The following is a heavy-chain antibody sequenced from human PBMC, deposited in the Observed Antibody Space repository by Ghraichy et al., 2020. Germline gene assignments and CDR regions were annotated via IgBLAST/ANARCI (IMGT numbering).Heavy chain of an antibody. D-gene: IGHD6-13*01. CDR3: AKDASSSWYYFDP. J-gene: IGHJ5*02. CDR1: GFTFSSYG. CDR2: ISYDGGNK. Sequence: GESLNISCAASGFTFSSYGMHWVRQAPGKGLEWVAVISYDGGNKYYADSVKGRFTISRDNSKNTLYLQMNSLRAEDTAVYYCAKDASSSWYYFDPWGQGTLVTVSS. V-gene: IGHV3-30*18.